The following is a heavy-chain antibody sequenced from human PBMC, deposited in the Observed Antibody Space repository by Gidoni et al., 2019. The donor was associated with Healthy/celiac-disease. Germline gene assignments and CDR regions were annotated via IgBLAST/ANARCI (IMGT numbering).Heavy chain of an antibody. CDR3: ARYCSRTSCPHPTQYYFDY. D-gene: IGHD2-2*01. V-gene: IGHV1-18*01. CDR2: ISAYTGNT. J-gene: IGHJ4*02. Sequence: SVKVSCKASGYTFTSYGISWVRQAPGQGLEWMGWISAYTGNTNYAQKLQGRVTMTTDTSTSTAYMELRSLRSDDTAVYYCARYCSRTSCPHPTQYYFDYWGQGTLVTVSS. CDR1: GYTFTSYG.